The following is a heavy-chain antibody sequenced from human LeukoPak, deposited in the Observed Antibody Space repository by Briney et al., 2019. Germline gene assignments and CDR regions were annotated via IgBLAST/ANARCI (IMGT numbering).Heavy chain of an antibody. CDR1: GF. V-gene: IGHV3-23*01. CDR3: LRGDRRDY. J-gene: IGHJ4*02. Sequence: GGSLRLSCAASGFMSWVRQAPGKGLEWVSAISGSGGSTYYADSVKGRFTISRDNAKDSLYLQMNSLRVEDTAVYYCLRGDRRDYWGQGTLVTVSS. CDR2: ISGSGGST.